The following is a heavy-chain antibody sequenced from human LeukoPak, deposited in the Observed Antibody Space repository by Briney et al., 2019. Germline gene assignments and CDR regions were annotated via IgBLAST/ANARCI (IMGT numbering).Heavy chain of an antibody. V-gene: IGHV3-66*02. J-gene: IGHJ4*02. Sequence: GGSLRLSCAASGFTVTTNYMTWVRQAPGKGLEWVSIIYSGGYTDYADSVKGRFTISRDNSKNTLYLQMNSLRAEDTAVYYCARDLVGGWDDSSGYYYGYFDYWGQGTLVTVSS. CDR1: GFTVTTNY. CDR3: ARDLVGGWDDSSGYYYGYFDY. D-gene: IGHD3-22*01. CDR2: IYSGGYT.